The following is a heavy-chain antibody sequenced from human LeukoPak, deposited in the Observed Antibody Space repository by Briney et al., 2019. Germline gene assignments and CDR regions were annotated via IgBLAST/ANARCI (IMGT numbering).Heavy chain of an antibody. CDR2: ISGSGGST. Sequence: GGSLRLSCAASGFTFSSYAMSWVRQAPGKGLEWVSAISGSGGSTYYADSGKGRFNISRDNSKNTLYLQMNSLRAEDTAVYYCAKDLLPKLVLSLFDYWGQGTLVTVSS. CDR1: GFTFSSYA. CDR3: AKDLLPKLVLSLFDY. D-gene: IGHD6-13*01. J-gene: IGHJ4*02. V-gene: IGHV3-23*01.